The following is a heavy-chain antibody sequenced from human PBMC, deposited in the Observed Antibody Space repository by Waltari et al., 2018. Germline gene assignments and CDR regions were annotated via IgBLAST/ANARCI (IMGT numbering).Heavy chain of an antibody. V-gene: IGHV1-69*10. J-gene: IGHJ4*02. Sequence: QVQLVQSGAEVKKPGSSVKVSCKASGGTFSSYAISWVRQAPGQGLEWMGGISPILGIANYAQKFQGRATITADKSTSTAYMELSSLRSEDTAVYYCARANVPFTMVPFDYWGQGTLVTVSS. CDR1: GGTFSSYA. D-gene: IGHD3-10*01. CDR3: ARANVPFTMVPFDY. CDR2: ISPILGIA.